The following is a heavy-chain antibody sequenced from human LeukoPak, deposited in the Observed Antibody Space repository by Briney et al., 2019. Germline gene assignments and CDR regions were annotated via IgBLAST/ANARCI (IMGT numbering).Heavy chain of an antibody. CDR3: ARDVFAFDI. Sequence: GGSLRLSCAASGFTFSSYGMHWVRQAPGKGLEWVAVILSDGSREFYTDSVKGRFTISRDNSKNSLYLQMNSLRAEDTAVYYCARDVFAFDIWGQGTMVTVSS. D-gene: IGHD3-10*02. J-gene: IGHJ3*02. CDR1: GFTFSSYG. V-gene: IGHV3-33*01. CDR2: ILSDGSRE.